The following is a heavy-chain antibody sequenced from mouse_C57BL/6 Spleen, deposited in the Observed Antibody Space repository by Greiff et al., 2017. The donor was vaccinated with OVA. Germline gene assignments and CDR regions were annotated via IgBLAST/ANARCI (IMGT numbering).Heavy chain of an antibody. CDR3: AREGYGSSYWYFDV. CDR1: GFTFSSYA. D-gene: IGHD1-1*01. CDR2: ISAGGSYT. V-gene: IGHV5-4*01. Sequence: EVKLVESGGGLVKPGGSLKLSCAASGFTFSSYAMSWVRQTPEKRLEWVATISAGGSYTYYPDNVKGRFTISRDNAKNNLYLQMSHLKSEDTAMYYGAREGYGSSYWYFDVWGTGTTVTVSS. J-gene: IGHJ1*03.